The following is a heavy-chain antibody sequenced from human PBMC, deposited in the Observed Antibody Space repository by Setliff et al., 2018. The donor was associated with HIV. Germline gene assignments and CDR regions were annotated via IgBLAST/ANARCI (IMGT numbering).Heavy chain of an antibody. D-gene: IGHD6-13*01. CDR3: ARGARLLAGYSNRWDYYHMKV. CDR2: ISYSGSA. J-gene: IGHJ6*03. Sequence: SETLSLTCTVSGGSISSYYWSWIRQPPGKGLEWIGYISYSGSADYNPSLKSRVTISIDTSKDQFSLKLSSVTAADTAVYYCARGARLLAGYSNRWDYYHMKVWGKGTTVTVSS. CDR1: GGSISSYY. V-gene: IGHV4-59*08.